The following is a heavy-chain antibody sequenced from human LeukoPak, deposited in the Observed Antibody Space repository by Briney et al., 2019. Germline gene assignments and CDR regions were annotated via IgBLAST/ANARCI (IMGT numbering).Heavy chain of an antibody. J-gene: IGHJ4*02. CDR1: GYTFTGYY. D-gene: IGHD3-9*01. CDR3: ARGPPMYDILTGYSY. V-gene: IGHV1-2*02. CDR2: INPNSGGT. Sequence: ASVKVSCKASGYTFTGYYMHWVRQAPEQGLEWMGWINPNSGGTNYAQKFQGRVTMTRDTSISTAYMELSRLRSDDTAVYYCARGPPMYDILTGYSYWGQGTLVTVSS.